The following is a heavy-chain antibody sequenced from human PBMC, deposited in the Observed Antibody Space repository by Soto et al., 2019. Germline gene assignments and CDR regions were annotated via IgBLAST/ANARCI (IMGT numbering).Heavy chain of an antibody. CDR1: GVSISRDNW. J-gene: IGHJ4*02. V-gene: IGHV4-4*02. CDR2: IHHSGST. D-gene: IGHD6-13*01. CDR3: ARDQGSHPGD. Sequence: QVQLQESGPGLVRPSGPVSLTCAGSGVSISRDNWWGWVRQPPGKALEWIGEIHHSGSTNYNPSLKSRVTMSVVPSKDLFSLTLNSVTAADTAFYYCARDQGSHPGDWGQGTLVSVSS.